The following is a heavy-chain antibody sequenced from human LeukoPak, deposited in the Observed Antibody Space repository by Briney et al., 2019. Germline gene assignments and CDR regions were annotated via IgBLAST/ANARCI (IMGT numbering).Heavy chain of an antibody. CDR2: ISAYNGNT. D-gene: IGHD3-10*01. V-gene: IGHV1-18*01. J-gene: IGHJ3*02. CDR1: GYTFTSYG. CDR3: ARGYYYGSGSPYDPLDI. Sequence: ASVKFSCKASGYTFTSYGISWVRQAPGQGLEWMGWISAYNGNTNYAQKFQGRVTITRDTSASTAHMELSSLRSEDTAVYYCARGYYYGSGSPYDPLDIWGQGTMVTVSS.